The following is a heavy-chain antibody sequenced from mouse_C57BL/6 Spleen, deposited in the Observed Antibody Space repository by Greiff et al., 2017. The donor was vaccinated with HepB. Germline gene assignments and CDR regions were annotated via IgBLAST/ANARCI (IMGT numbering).Heavy chain of an antibody. Sequence: VQLQQSGPELVKPGASVKISCKASGYTFTDYYMNWVKQSHGKSLEWIGDINPNNGGTSYNQKFKGKATLTVDKSSSTAYMELRSLTSEDSAVYYCARSRSTMVTTGFAYWGQGTLVTVSA. CDR1: GYTFTDYY. CDR3: ARSRSTMVTTGFAY. V-gene: IGHV1-26*01. CDR2: INPNNGGT. J-gene: IGHJ3*01. D-gene: IGHD2-2*01.